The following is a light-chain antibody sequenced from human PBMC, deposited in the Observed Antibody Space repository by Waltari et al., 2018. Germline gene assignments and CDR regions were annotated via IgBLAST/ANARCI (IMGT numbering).Light chain of an antibody. CDR3: QQYGSSIMYT. CDR1: QSLNMRY. J-gene: IGKJ2*01. CDR2: AAS. V-gene: IGKV3-20*01. Sequence: EVVLTQSPDTLSFSPVERATLSSRASQSLNMRYLAWYQQKPGQAPRLLIYAASSRASGIPYRCSGSGSGTDFTLTISRLEPQDFAVYYYQQYGSSIMYTFGQGTKLEIK.